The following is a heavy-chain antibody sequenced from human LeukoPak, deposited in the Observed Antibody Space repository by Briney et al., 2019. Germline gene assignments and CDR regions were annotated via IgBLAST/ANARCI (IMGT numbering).Heavy chain of an antibody. CDR1: GFTFTNNW. CDR2: IKSDGSEK. V-gene: IGHV3-7*01. Sequence: GSLRLACAASGFTFTNNWMGWVRQAPGKGLEWVANIKSDGSEKYYVDSVEGRFTISRDNAKNTVSLQMDSLRGEDTAVYYCVRALGSPTADHWGQGTLVTVSS. J-gene: IGHJ4*02. CDR3: VRALGSPTADH. D-gene: IGHD3-16*01.